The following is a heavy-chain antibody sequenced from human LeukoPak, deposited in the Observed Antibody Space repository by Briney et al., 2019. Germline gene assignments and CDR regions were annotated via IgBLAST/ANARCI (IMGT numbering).Heavy chain of an antibody. D-gene: IGHD1-26*01. V-gene: IGHV4-59*08. CDR1: GESTSGFY. Sequence: SETLSLTCTVSGESTSGFYWNWIRQPPGKGLEWIGYVYYSGSTNYNPSLKSRVTISIDTSKNHFSLKLSSVTAADTAVYYCARASYSYYYYYMDVWGKGTTVTVSS. CDR2: VYYSGST. J-gene: IGHJ6*03. CDR3: ARASYSYYYYYMDV.